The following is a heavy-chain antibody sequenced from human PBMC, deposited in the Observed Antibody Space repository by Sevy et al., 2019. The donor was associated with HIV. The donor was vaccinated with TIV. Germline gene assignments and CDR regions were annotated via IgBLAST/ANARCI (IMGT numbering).Heavy chain of an antibody. CDR3: ARGVGVVGGVIDS. Sequence: SETLSLTCAVSGGSISSSNWWSWVRQPPGKGLEWIGEIYHSGSTNYNPSLKSRVTISVDKSKNQFSLKLSSVTAADTAVYYCARGVGVVGGVIDSWGQGTLVTVSS. CDR2: IYHSGST. CDR1: GGSISSSNW. J-gene: IGHJ4*02. D-gene: IGHD3-10*01. V-gene: IGHV4-4*02.